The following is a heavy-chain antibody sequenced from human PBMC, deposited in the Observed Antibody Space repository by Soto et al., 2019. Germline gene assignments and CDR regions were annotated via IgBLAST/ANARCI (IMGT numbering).Heavy chain of an antibody. CDR3: AKALRYFDWFFEGFDY. Sequence: GGSLRLSCAASGFTFSSYGMHWVRQAPGKGLEWVAVISYDGSNKYYADSVKGRFTISRDNSKNTLYLQMNSLRAEDTAVYYCAKALRYFDWFFEGFDYWGQGTLGTVS. J-gene: IGHJ4*02. CDR1: GFTFSSYG. V-gene: IGHV3-30*18. CDR2: ISYDGSNK. D-gene: IGHD3-9*01.